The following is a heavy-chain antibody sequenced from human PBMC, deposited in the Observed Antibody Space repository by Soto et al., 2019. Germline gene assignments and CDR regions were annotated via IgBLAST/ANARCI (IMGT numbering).Heavy chain of an antibody. CDR1: GYTFTSYA. J-gene: IGHJ4*02. D-gene: IGHD4-4*01. CDR2: ISAYNGNT. Sequence: ASVKVSCKASGYTFTSYAMHWVRQAPGQRLEWMGWISAYNGNTNYAQKLQGRVTMTTDTSTSTAYMELRSLRSDDTAVYYCARDPSYSPYDYWGQGTLVTVSS. V-gene: IGHV1-18*01. CDR3: ARDPSYSPYDY.